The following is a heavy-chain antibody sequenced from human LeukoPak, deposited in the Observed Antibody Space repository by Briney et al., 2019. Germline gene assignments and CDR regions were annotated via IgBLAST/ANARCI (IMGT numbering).Heavy chain of an antibody. D-gene: IGHD3-3*01. CDR2: ISYDGSNK. J-gene: IGHJ4*02. V-gene: IGHV3-30*04. CDR3: ATLREWLLSPSFDY. CDR1: GFTFSSYA. Sequence: PGGSLRLSCAASGFTFSSYAMHWVRQAPGKGLEWVAVISYDGSNKYYADSVKGRFTISRDNSKNTLYLQMNSLRAEDTAVYYCATLREWLLSPSFDYWGQGTLVTVSS.